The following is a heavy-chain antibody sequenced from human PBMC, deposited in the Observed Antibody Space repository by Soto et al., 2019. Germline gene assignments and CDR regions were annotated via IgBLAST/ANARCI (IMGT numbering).Heavy chain of an antibody. D-gene: IGHD5-18*01. J-gene: IGHJ5*02. CDR1: GFTFSSYA. CDR2: ISSSGGST. CDR3: AKDPSYSYGVNWLDP. V-gene: IGHV3-23*01. Sequence: GGSLRLSCAASGFTFSSYAMSWVRQAPGKGLEWVSVISSSGGSTYYADSVKGRFTVSRDNSKNTLYLQMNSLRAEDTAVYHCAKDPSYSYGVNWLDPWGQGTLVTVYS.